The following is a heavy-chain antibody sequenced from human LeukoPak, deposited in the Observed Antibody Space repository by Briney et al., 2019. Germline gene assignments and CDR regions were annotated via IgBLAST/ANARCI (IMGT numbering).Heavy chain of an antibody. CDR2: VHSSGGVI. Sequence: ASVKVSCKASGNTLTSDYMNWVRQAPGQRLEWMGIVHSSGGVIKYAQEFQDRVTVTRDPSTSTIYMELSSLRSADTAVYYCAGSSHQRNWFDPWGQGTLVIVSS. D-gene: IGHD1-26*01. CDR1: GNTLTSDY. CDR3: AGSSHQRNWFDP. V-gene: IGHV1-46*01. J-gene: IGHJ5*02.